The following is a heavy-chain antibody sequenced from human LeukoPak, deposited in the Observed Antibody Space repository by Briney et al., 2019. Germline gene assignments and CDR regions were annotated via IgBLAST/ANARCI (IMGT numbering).Heavy chain of an antibody. Sequence: GGSLRLSCAASGFTFSSYSMNWVRQAPGKGLEWVSYISSGSSTIYYADSVKGRFTISRDTAKNSLYLQMNSLRAEDTAVYYCARGPSDCWGQGTLVTVSS. CDR3: ARGPSDC. CDR1: GFTFSSYS. J-gene: IGHJ4*02. V-gene: IGHV3-48*04. CDR2: ISSGSSTI.